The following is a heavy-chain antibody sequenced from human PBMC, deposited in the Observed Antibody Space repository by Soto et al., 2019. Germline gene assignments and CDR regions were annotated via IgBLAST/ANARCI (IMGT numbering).Heavy chain of an antibody. J-gene: IGHJ6*02. CDR1: GGTFSSYT. CDR2: IIPIFGTA. CDR3: ARALSIVVEPYYYGMDV. Sequence: GASVKVSCKASGGTFSSYTISWVRQAPGQGLEWMGGIIPIFGTANYAQKFQGRVTITADESTSTAYMELSSLRSEDTAVYYCARALSIVVEPYYYGMDVWGQGTTVTVSS. V-gene: IGHV1-69*13. D-gene: IGHD2-15*01.